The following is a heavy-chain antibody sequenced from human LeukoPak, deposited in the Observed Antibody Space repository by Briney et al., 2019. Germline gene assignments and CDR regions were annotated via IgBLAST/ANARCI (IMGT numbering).Heavy chain of an antibody. CDR3: AREKEQLVRSFDY. CDR2: ISYDGSNK. Sequence: GGSLRLSCAASGFTFSSYAMHWVRQAPGKGLEWVAVISYDGSNKYYADSVKGRFTISRDNSKNTLYLQMNSLRAEDTAVYYCAREKEQLVRSFDYWGQGTLVTVSS. J-gene: IGHJ4*02. CDR1: GFTFSSYA. D-gene: IGHD6-13*01. V-gene: IGHV3-30-3*01.